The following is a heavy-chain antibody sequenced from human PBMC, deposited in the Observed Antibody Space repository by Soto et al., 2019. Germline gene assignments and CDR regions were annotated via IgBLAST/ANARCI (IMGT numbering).Heavy chain of an antibody. CDR2: IKQDGSEK. V-gene: IGHV3-7*05. D-gene: IGHD3-9*01. CDR1: GFAFSSFW. Sequence: GGSLRLSCAASGFAFSSFWMYWVRQAPGKGLEWVANIKQDGSEKYYVDSVKGRFTISRDNAKNSLYLQMNSLRAEDTAVYYCAKDILTGYYVDSWGQGTLVTVSS. J-gene: IGHJ5*01. CDR3: AKDILTGYYVDS.